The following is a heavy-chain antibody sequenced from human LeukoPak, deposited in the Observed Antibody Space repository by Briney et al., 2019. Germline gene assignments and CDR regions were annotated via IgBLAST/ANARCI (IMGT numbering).Heavy chain of an antibody. V-gene: IGHV4-34*01. D-gene: IGHD4-17*01. CDR1: GVSFSGYY. Sequence: SETLSLTCAVYGVSFSGYYWSWIRQPPGKGLEWIGEINHSGSTNYNPSLKSRVTISVDTSKNQFSLKLSSVTAADTAVYYCARFFHDYGAVNWFDPWGQGTLVTVSS. J-gene: IGHJ5*02. CDR3: ARFFHDYGAVNWFDP. CDR2: INHSGST.